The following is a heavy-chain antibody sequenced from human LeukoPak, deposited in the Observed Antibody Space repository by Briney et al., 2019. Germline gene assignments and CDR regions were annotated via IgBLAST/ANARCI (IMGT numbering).Heavy chain of an antibody. CDR3: ARGDVGELSYYFDY. Sequence: PSETLSLTCTVSGGSISSYYWSWIRQPPGKGLEWIGYIYYSGSTNYNPSLKSRVTISVDTSKNQFSLKLSSVTAADTAVYYCARGDVGELSYYFDYWGQGTLVTVSS. CDR1: GGSISSYY. D-gene: IGHD3-10*01. J-gene: IGHJ4*02. V-gene: IGHV4-59*01. CDR2: IYYSGST.